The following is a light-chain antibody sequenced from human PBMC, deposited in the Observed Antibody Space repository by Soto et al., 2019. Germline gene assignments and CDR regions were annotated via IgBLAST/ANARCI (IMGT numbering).Light chain of an antibody. J-gene: IGLJ2*01. Sequence: QSALIQPASVSGSPGQSITISCTGTSSDVGSYNLVSWYQQHPGKAPKLMIYEGSKRPSGVSNRFSGSKSGNTASLTISGLQAEDEADYYCCSYAGSRGVVFGGGTKLTVL. CDR1: SSDVGSYNL. V-gene: IGLV2-23*01. CDR3: CSYAGSRGVV. CDR2: EGS.